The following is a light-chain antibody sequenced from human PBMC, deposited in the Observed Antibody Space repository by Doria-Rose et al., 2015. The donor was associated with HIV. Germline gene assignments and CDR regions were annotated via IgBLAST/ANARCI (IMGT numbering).Light chain of an antibody. V-gene: IGKV3-20*01. J-gene: IGKJ1*01. Sequence: LSPGGRATLSCRASQSFSSTYLAWYQQKPGQAPSLLIYDGSTRATGIPDRFSASGSGTDFTLTINRLEPEDFALYYCHQYGTSWTFGQGTKVEI. CDR2: DGS. CDR3: HQYGTSWT. CDR1: QSFSSTY.